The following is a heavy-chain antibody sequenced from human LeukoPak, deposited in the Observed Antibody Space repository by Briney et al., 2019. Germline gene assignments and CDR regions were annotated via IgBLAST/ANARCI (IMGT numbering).Heavy chain of an antibody. CDR1: GFTFSTYS. J-gene: IGHJ5*02. Sequence: GGSLRLSCAASGFTFSTYSMNWVRQAPGKGLDWVSSITGSSSYIYYADSVKGRFTVSRDNAKNSLHLQMNSLRAEDTAVYYCARNYDRSGYGYNWFDPWGQGTLVTVSS. CDR3: ARNYDRSGYGYNWFDP. CDR2: ITGSSSYI. V-gene: IGHV3-21*01. D-gene: IGHD3-22*01.